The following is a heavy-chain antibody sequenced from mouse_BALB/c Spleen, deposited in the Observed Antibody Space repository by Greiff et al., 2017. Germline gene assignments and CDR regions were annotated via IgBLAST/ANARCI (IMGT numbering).Heavy chain of an antibody. CDR3: ARGAITTDAMDY. J-gene: IGHJ4*01. V-gene: IGHV3-6*02. CDR1: GYSITSGYY. D-gene: IGHD2-4*01. CDR2: ISYDGSN. Sequence: EVQLVESGPGLVKPSQSLSLTCSVTGYSITSGYYWNWIRQFPGNKLEWMGYISYDGSNNYNPSLKNRISITRDTSKNQFFLKLNSVTTEDTATYYCARGAITTDAMDYWGQGTSVTVSA.